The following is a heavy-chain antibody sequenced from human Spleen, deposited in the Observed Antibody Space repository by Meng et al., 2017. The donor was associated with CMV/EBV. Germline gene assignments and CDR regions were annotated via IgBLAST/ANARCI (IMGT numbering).Heavy chain of an antibody. D-gene: IGHD2-15*01. V-gene: IGHV4-4*07. CDR2: IYTSGST. Sequence: VQGLEPAPGLFNPSQTLSPTCTVSGGSISSYYWSWIRQPAGKGLEWIGRIYTSGSTNYNPSLKSRVTMSVDTSKNQFSLKLSSVTAADTAVYYCAREKGRVVVAAYFDYWGQGTLVTVSS. CDR3: AREKGRVVVAAYFDY. CDR1: GGSISSYY. J-gene: IGHJ4*02.